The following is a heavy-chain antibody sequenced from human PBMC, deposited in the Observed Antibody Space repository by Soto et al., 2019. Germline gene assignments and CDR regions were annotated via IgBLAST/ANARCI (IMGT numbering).Heavy chain of an antibody. CDR3: AKDLPGEPHPTCFDA. CDR1: GFAFISYA. D-gene: IGHD3-16*01. V-gene: IGHV3-23*01. Sequence: GGSLSLSCAASGFAFISYAVTWVRQAPGKGLEWVSSIPYTGGSTYYADSVKGRFIISRDNSKNTLFLLMNSLRPGDTAVYHCAKDLPGEPHPTCFDAGGQGTLVTVS. J-gene: IGHJ5*02. CDR2: IPYTGGST.